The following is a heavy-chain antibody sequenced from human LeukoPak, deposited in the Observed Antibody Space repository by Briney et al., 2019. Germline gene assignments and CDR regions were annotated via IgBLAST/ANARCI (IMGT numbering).Heavy chain of an antibody. CDR2: INPNSGGT. V-gene: IGHV1-2*02. Sequence: ASVKVSCKASGYTFTGYYMHWVRQAPGQGLEWMGWINPNSGGTNYAQKFQGRVTMTRDTSISTAYMELSRLRSDDTAVYYCARGPFSYDFWSGYPSWGQGTLVTVSS. CDR3: ARGPFSYDFWSGYPS. D-gene: IGHD3-3*01. CDR1: GYTFTGYY. J-gene: IGHJ5*02.